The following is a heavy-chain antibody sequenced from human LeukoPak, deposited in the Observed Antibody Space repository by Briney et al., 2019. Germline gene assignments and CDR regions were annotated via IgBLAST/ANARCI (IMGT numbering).Heavy chain of an antibody. V-gene: IGHV3-23*01. J-gene: IGHJ4*02. CDR2: ISGSGGST. CDR3: AKVPFSNYVSSEYYCDY. CDR1: GFTFSSYA. Sequence: GGSLRLSCAASGFTFSSYAMSWVRQAPGKGLEWVSAISGSGGSTYYADSVKGRFTISRDNSKNTLYLQMNSLRAEDTAVYYCAKVPFSNYVSSEYYCDYWGQGTLVTVSS. D-gene: IGHD4-11*01.